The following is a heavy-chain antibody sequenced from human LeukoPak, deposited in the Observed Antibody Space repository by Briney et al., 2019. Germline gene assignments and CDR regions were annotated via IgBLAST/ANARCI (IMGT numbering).Heavy chain of an antibody. CDR3: ARDGQDYGDYFWYFDY. CDR1: GYTFTSYA. J-gene: IGHJ4*02. CDR2: ISAGNGNT. V-gene: IGHV1-3*01. Sequence: ASVKVSCKASGYTFTSYAIHWVRQAPGQRLEWMGWISAGNGNTKYSQNFQGRVTFISNTSATTAFMELSSLRSEDAAVYYCARDGQDYGDYFWYFDYWGQGTLVAVSS. D-gene: IGHD4-17*01.